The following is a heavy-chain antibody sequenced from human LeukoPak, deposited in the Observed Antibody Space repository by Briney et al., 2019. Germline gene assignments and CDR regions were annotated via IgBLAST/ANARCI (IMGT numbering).Heavy chain of an antibody. V-gene: IGHV4-61*02. J-gene: IGHJ4*02. Sequence: SETLSLTCTVSGGSISSGNYYGNWIRQPAGKGLEWIGRIYNSGSTSYNPSLKSRVTISLDTSKNQFSLKLSSVTAADTAIYYCATGGGRRGFMVRGTKYYFDYWGQGTLVTVSS. CDR2: IYNSGST. D-gene: IGHD3-10*01. CDR1: GGSISSGNYY. CDR3: ATGGGRRGFMVRGTKYYFDY.